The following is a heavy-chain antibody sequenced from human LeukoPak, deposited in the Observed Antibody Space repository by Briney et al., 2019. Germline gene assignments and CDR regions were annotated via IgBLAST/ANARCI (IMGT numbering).Heavy chain of an antibody. Sequence: SETLSLTCAVYGGSFSGYYGNWIRQPPGKGLEWIGYIFNSGTTNYNPSLKSRVTISVDTSKNQFSLRLSSVTAADTAVYYCARGADWAYYLDHWGQGTLVTVSS. CDR2: IFNSGTT. V-gene: IGHV4-59*01. CDR1: GGSFSGYY. J-gene: IGHJ4*02. D-gene: IGHD2-21*02. CDR3: ARGADWAYYLDH.